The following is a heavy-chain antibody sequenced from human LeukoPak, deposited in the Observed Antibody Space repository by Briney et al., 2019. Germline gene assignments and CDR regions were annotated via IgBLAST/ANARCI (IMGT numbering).Heavy chain of an antibody. Sequence: SGGSLRLSCAASGFAFSSYWMSWVRQAPGKGLEWVANIKQDGREKYYVDSVKGRFTISRDNAKNSLYLQMNSLRAEDTAIYYCARGPSSAWSLGYWGQGTLVTVSS. D-gene: IGHD6-19*01. J-gene: IGHJ4*02. V-gene: IGHV3-7*01. CDR3: ARGPSSAWSLGY. CDR1: GFAFSSYW. CDR2: IKQDGREK.